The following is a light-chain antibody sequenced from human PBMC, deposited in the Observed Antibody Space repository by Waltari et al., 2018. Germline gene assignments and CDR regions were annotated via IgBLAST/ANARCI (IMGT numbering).Light chain of an antibody. Sequence: QSALTQPASVSGSPGQSITISCTGSNSNIGTYSLVSWFQHRPGKAPNLIIYEVSQRPLGVLVRFSGSKSGNTASLAISGLQAEDEADYYCCSYAGSVPYVFGTGTTVTVL. CDR2: EVS. CDR3: CSYAGSVPYV. J-gene: IGLJ1*01. V-gene: IGLV2-23*02. CDR1: NSNIGTYSL.